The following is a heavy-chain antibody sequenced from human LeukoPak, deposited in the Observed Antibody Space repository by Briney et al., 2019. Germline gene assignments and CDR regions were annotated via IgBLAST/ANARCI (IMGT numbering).Heavy chain of an antibody. CDR3: AHSKTCYYDSSGYFCLYGMDG. CDR1: GFTFSNYG. J-gene: IGHJ6*02. V-gene: IGHV3-21*01. CDR2: ISSTSSYI. D-gene: IGHD3-22*01. Sequence: PGGSLRLSCAASGFTFSNYGMNWDRQTPDKGLEWVASISSTSSYIYYTDSVRGRFTISRDNTKNSLYLQMNSLRAEDTAVYYCAHSKTCYYDSSGYFCLYGMDGWGQGTTVTVSS.